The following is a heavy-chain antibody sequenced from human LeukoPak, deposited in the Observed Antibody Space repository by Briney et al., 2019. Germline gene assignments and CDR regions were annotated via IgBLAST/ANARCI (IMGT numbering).Heavy chain of an antibody. CDR1: GYSFTSNW. CDR2: IYPGDSET. CDR3: ARRLNWFDP. V-gene: IGHV5-51*01. Sequence: PGESLKISCKGSGYSFTSNWIGWVRQMPGKGLEWMGIIYPGDSETTYSPSFQGQVTISADKSITTAYLQWDSLKASDTAMYYCARRLNWFDPWGQGTLVTVSS. J-gene: IGHJ5*02.